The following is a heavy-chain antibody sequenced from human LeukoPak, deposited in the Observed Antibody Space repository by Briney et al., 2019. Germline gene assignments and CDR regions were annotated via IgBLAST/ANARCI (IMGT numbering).Heavy chain of an antibody. Sequence: SETLSLTCAVSGGSNSSGGYSWSWIRQPPGKGLEWIGYIYHSGSTYYNPSLKSRVTISVDRSKNQFSLKLSSVTAADTAVYYCARAGGTMVRGVIINNWFDPWGQGTLVTVSS. CDR3: ARAGGTMVRGVIINNWFDP. D-gene: IGHD3-10*01. V-gene: IGHV4-30-2*01. J-gene: IGHJ5*02. CDR1: GGSNSSGGYS. CDR2: IYHSGST.